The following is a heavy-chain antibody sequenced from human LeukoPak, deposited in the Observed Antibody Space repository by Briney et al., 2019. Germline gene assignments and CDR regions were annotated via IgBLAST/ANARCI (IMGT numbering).Heavy chain of an antibody. CDR1: GGSISSGGYY. Sequence: KTSETLSLTCAVSGGSISSGGYYWSWIRRPPGKGLEWIGYIYHSASTYYNPSVKSRITISEDTSNNQFSLRLRSVTAADTAVYYCDRRGKSPDVLRFDYWGQGTLVTVSS. CDR3: DRRGKSPDVLRFDY. D-gene: IGHD3-10*01. CDR2: IYHSAST. V-gene: IGHV4-30-2*01. J-gene: IGHJ4*02.